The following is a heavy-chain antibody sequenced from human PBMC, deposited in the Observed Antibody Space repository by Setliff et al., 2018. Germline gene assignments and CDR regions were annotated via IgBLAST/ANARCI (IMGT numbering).Heavy chain of an antibody. D-gene: IGHD3-3*01. J-gene: IGHJ6*02. CDR2: INHSGST. CDR3: ARDKPEGYNFWSGYLGGGLMDV. CDR1: GGSFSGYY. Sequence: PSETLSLTCAVYGGSFSGYYWSWIRQPPGKGLEWIGEINHSGSTYYNPSLKSRVTISVDTSKNQFSLKLSSVTAADTAVYYCARDKPEGYNFWSGYLGGGLMDVWGQGTTVTVS. V-gene: IGHV4-34*01.